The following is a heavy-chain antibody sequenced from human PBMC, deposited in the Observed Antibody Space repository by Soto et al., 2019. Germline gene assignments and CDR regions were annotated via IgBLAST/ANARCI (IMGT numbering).Heavy chain of an antibody. J-gene: IGHJ4*02. Sequence: SETLSLTCAVSGYSISSSNWWGWIRQPPGKGLEWIGYIYYSGSTNYNPSLKSRVTISVDTSKNQFSLKLNSMTAADTAVYYCARHYYGSGSTYFGYWGQVTLVTFSS. CDR3: ARHYYGSGSTYFGY. CDR2: IYYSGST. CDR1: GYSISSSNW. D-gene: IGHD3-10*01. V-gene: IGHV4-28*01.